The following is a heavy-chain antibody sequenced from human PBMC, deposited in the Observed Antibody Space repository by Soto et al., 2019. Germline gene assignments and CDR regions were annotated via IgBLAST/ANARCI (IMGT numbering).Heavy chain of an antibody. CDR2: IAYSGST. D-gene: IGHD4-17*01. V-gene: IGHV4-31*03. CDR1: GGSIGSGAYY. Sequence: QVQLQVSGPGLVKPSQTLSLTCSVSGGSIGSGAYYWSWIRQHPGEGLEWIGYIAYSGSTYYNPSLKSRVSISVDTSKNQLSLRLSSVTPADTAVYYCARDPTSVTKGAFDIWGQGTMVTVSS. CDR3: ARDPTSVTKGAFDI. J-gene: IGHJ3*02.